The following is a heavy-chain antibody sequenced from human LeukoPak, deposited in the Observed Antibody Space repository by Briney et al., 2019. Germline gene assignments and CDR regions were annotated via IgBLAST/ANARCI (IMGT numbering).Heavy chain of an antibody. CDR1: GDSVSSNSAA. D-gene: IGHD6-13*01. Sequence: SQTLSLTCAISGDSVSSNSAAWNWIRQSPSRGLEWLGRTYYRSKWYNDYAVSVKSRITINPDTSKNQFSLQLNSVTPEDTAVYYCAREGAAAAGLRPSYYFDYWGQGTLVIVSS. CDR2: TYYRSKWYN. J-gene: IGHJ4*02. V-gene: IGHV6-1*01. CDR3: AREGAAAAGLRPSYYFDY.